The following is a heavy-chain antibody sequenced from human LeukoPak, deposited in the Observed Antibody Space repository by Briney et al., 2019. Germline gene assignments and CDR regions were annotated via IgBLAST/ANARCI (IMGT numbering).Heavy chain of an antibody. CDR3: ARLRRYDSSGYYYSFGYYFDY. D-gene: IGHD3-22*01. CDR1: GYTFTSYY. CDR2: INPSGGST. V-gene: IGHV1-46*01. Sequence: ASVKVSCKASGYTFTSYYMHWVRQAPGQGLEWMGIINPSGGSTSYAQKFQGRVTMTRDKSTSTVYMELSSVTAADTAVYYCARLRRYDSSGYYYSFGYYFDYWGQGTLVTVSS. J-gene: IGHJ4*02.